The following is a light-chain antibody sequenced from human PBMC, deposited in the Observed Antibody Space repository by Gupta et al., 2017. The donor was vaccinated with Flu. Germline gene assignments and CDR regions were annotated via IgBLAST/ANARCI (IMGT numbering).Light chain of an antibody. J-gene: IGKJ1*01. CDR3: QPYGSSDPT. V-gene: IGKV3-20*01. CDR1: QAVRSYY. Sequence: ESATISCRSNQAVRSYYSAWYQQKPSQAPRLLMYCASYRATGMPDRFSGSGSGTDFTLRISRLDPEDVAVYYCQPYGSSDPTFGQGTTVEVK. CDR2: CAS.